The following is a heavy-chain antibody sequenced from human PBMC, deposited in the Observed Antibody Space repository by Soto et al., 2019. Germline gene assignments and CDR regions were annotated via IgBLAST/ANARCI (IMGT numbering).Heavy chain of an antibody. CDR1: GYTFTSYG. CDR2: ISAYNGNT. CDR3: ARVGSTPIAAAGIDY. Sequence: ASVKVSCKASGYTFTSYGISWVRQAPGQGLEWMGWISAYNGNTNYAQKLQGRVTMTTDTSTSTAYMELRSLRSDDTAVYYCARVGSTPIAAAGIDYWGQGTLVTVSS. V-gene: IGHV1-18*01. J-gene: IGHJ4*02. D-gene: IGHD6-13*01.